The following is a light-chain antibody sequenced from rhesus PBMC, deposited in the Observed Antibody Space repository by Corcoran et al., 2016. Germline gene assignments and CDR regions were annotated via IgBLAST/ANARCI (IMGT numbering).Light chain of an antibody. CDR1: ENVNNY. CDR2: KAS. CDR3: QHNYGTPLT. V-gene: IGKV1-74*01. Sequence: DIQMTQSPSSLSASVGDRVTITCRTSENVNNYLNWYQQKPGKAPKLLIYKASTLQSGVPSRISGSGSGTDYTFTISSLQSEDVATYYCQHNYGTPLTFGQGTKVEIK. J-gene: IGKJ1*01.